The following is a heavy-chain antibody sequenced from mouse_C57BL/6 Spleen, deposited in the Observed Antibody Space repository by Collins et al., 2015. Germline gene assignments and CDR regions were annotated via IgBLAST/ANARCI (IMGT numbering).Heavy chain of an antibody. D-gene: IGHD1-1*01. CDR1: GYTFTSYW. V-gene: IGHV1-64*01. Sequence: QVQLQQPGAELVKPGASVKLSCKASGYTFTSYWMHWVKQRPGQGLEWIGMIHPNSGSTNYNEKFKSKATLTVDKSSSTAYMQLSSLTSEDSAVYYCAREPHYGSKEWYFDVWGTGTTVTVSS. J-gene: IGHJ1*03. CDR3: AREPHYGSKEWYFDV. CDR2: IHPNSGST.